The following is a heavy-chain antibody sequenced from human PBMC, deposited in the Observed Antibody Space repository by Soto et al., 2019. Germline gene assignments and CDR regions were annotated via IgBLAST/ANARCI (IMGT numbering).Heavy chain of an antibody. D-gene: IGHD2-15*01. J-gene: IGHJ6*02. V-gene: IGHV3-15*07. CDR3: TTARYGWWYYYGMDV. CDR1: GFTFSNAW. CDR2: IKSKTDGGTT. Sequence: GGSLRLSCAASGFTFSNAWMNWVRQAPGKGLEWVGRIKSKTDGGTTDYAAPVKGRFTISRDDSKNTLYLQMNSLKTEDTAVYYCTTARYGWWYYYGMDVWGQGTTVTVSS.